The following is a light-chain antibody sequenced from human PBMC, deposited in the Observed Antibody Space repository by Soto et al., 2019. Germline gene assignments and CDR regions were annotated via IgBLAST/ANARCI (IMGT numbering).Light chain of an antibody. CDR2: DAS. Sequence: DIQMTQSASTLSASLGDRVTITWRASHTIGDWLAWYQQKPVKAPKLLIYDASSLESGVPSRFSGSRSGTEFPPTISSLQPNDFATYYCQQYNNFSPWPFGQGTKVDI. CDR3: QQYNNFSPWP. CDR1: HTIGDW. J-gene: IGKJ1*01. V-gene: IGKV1-5*01.